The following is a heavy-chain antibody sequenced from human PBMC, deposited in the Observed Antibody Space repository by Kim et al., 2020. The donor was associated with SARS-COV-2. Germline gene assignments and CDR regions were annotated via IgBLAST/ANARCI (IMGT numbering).Heavy chain of an antibody. CDR3: TNTYYYGSGSENWFDP. D-gene: IGHD3-10*01. V-gene: IGHV3-49*04. Sequence: GGSLRLSCTASGFTFGDYAMSWVRQAPGKGLEWVGFIRSKAYGGTTEYAASVKGRFTISRDDSKSIAYLQMNSLKTEDTAVYYCTNTYYYGSGSENWFDPWGQGTLVTVSS. CDR1: GFTFGDYA. CDR2: IRSKAYGGTT. J-gene: IGHJ5*02.